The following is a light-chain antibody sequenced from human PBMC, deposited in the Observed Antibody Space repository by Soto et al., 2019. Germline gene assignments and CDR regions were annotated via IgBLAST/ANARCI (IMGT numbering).Light chain of an antibody. J-gene: IGKJ4*01. CDR2: LAS. V-gene: IGKV3-20*01. CDR3: QQYRTLPLT. Sequence: EIVLTQSPDTLSLSPGERATLSCRASQSLTNGYLAWYQQKVGQAPRLLIYLASRRATGIPDRFSGSGSGTDFSRTISRLEPEDFAVYFCQQYRTLPLTFGGGTKVEIK. CDR1: QSLTNGY.